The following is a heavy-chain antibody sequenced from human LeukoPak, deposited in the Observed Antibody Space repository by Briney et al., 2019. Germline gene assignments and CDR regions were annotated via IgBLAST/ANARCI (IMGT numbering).Heavy chain of an antibody. D-gene: IGHD4-17*01. Sequence: SETLSLTCTVSGGSISSSTYYWGWIRQPPGKGLEWIGNIYSSGSTYYNTSLKSRVTISVDTSKNQFSLKLSSVTAADTAVYYCARVNGDYYYYYMDVWGKGTTVTISS. V-gene: IGHV4-39*07. CDR3: ARVNGDYYYYYMDV. J-gene: IGHJ6*03. CDR2: IYSSGST. CDR1: GGSISSSTYY.